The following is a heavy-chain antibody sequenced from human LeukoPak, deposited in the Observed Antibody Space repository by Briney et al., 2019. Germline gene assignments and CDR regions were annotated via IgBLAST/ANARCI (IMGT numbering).Heavy chain of an antibody. J-gene: IGHJ4*02. CDR3: ARVGSERGSRYFDY. CDR2: IYYSGST. D-gene: IGHD3-16*01. V-gene: IGHV4-59*01. Sequence: PSETLSLTCTVSGGSISTYYWSWIRQPPGKGLEWIGYIYYSGSTNCNPSLKSRGTISVDTSKNQFSLKLRSATAADTAVYYCARVGSERGSRYFDYWGQGTLVTVSS. CDR1: GGSISTYY.